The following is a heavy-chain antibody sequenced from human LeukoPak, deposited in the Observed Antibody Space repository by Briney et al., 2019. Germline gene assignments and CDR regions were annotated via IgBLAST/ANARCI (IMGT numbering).Heavy chain of an antibody. CDR1: GFSFSSYW. J-gene: IGHJ4*02. CDR2: IKQGGTEK. D-gene: IGHD3-3*01. Sequence: GGSLRLSCAASGFSFSSYWMTWVRQAPGKGLEWVANIKQGGTEKYSVDSVKGRFTISRDNAKNSLYLQMNSVRAEDTAVYYCVRDFRFLDDYWGQGTLVSVSS. CDR3: VRDFRFLDDY. V-gene: IGHV3-7*01.